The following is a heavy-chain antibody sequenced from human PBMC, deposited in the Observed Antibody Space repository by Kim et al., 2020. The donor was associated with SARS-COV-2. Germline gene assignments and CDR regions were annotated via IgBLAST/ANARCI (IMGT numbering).Heavy chain of an antibody. CDR1: GYTFTSYA. D-gene: IGHD5-12*01. CDR3: ARERGRWLRLLAYYYGMDV. V-gene: IGHV7-4-1*02. J-gene: IGHJ6*02. Sequence: ASVKVSCKASGYTFTSYAMNWVRQAPGQGLEWMGWINTNTGNPTYAQGFTGRFVFSLDTSVSTAYLQISSLKAEDTAVYYCARERGRWLRLLAYYYGMDVWGQGTTVTVSS. CDR2: INTNTGNP.